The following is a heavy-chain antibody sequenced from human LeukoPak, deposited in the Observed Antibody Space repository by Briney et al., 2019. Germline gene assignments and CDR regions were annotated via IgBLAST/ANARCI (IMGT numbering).Heavy chain of an antibody. Sequence: PSETLSLTCAVYGGSFSGYYWSWIRQPPGKGLEWIGEVNHSGSTNYNPSLKSRDSITVDTSKNHFSLKLSSVTAADTAVYYGARGPIVVVPAVPSDYYYYGIDVWGQGAKVAVSS. CDR3: ARGPIVVVPAVPSDYYYYGIDV. V-gene: IGHV4-34*01. J-gene: IGHJ6*02. D-gene: IGHD2-2*01. CDR2: VNHSGST. CDR1: GGSFSGYY.